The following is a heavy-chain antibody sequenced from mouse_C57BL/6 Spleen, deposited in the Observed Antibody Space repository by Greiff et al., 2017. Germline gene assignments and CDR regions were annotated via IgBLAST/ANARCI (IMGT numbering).Heavy chain of an antibody. V-gene: IGHV1-52*01. CDR1: GYTFTSYW. CDR3: ARQGGSSYYAMDY. J-gene: IGHJ4*01. D-gene: IGHD1-1*01. CDR2: IDPSDSET. Sequence: QVQLQQPGAELVRPGSSVKLSCKASGYTFTSYWMHWVKQRPIQGLEWIGNIDPSDSETHYNQKFKDKATLTVDKSSSTAYMQLSSLTSEDSAVYFCARQGGSSYYAMDYWGDEDSVTVSS.